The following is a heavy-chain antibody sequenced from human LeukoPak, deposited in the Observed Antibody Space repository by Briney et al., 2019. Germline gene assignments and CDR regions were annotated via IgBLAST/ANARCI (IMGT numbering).Heavy chain of an antibody. Sequence: ASVKVSCKASGYTFTSYGISWVRQAPGQGLEWMGWISAYNGNTNYAQKLQGRVTMTTDTSTSTAYMELRSLRSDDTAVYYCARDLDDILTGYYTTADYWGQGTLVTVSS. CDR1: GYTFTSYG. J-gene: IGHJ4*02. D-gene: IGHD3-9*01. CDR3: ARDLDDILTGYYTTADY. V-gene: IGHV1-18*01. CDR2: ISAYNGNT.